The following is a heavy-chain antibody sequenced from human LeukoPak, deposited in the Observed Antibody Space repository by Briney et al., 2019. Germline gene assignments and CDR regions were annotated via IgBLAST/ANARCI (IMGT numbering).Heavy chain of an antibody. J-gene: IGHJ4*02. CDR1: GFTFSSFG. V-gene: IGHV3-23*01. D-gene: IGHD2-21*02. Sequence: GGSLRLSCAASGFTFSSFGMSWVRQAPGKGLEWVSAISSTGGTAYYADSVKGRFTISRDNSKNTLYLQMNSLRAEDTAVYYCAKSYCGGDCYRVDYWGQGTLVTVSS. CDR2: ISSTGGTA. CDR3: AKSYCGGDCYRVDY.